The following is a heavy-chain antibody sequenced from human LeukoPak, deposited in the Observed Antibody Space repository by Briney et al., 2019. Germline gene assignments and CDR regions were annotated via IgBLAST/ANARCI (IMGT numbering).Heavy chain of an antibody. D-gene: IGHD4-17*01. J-gene: IGHJ1*01. Sequence: SETLSLTCAVSGGSISSGGYSWSWIRQPPGKGLEWIGYIYHSGSTYYNPSLKSRVTISVDRSKNQFSLKLSSVTAADTAVYYCARSRTMYGDLSYFQHWGQGTLVTVSS. CDR1: GGSISSGGYS. CDR3: ARSRTMYGDLSYFQH. V-gene: IGHV4-30-2*01. CDR2: IYHSGST.